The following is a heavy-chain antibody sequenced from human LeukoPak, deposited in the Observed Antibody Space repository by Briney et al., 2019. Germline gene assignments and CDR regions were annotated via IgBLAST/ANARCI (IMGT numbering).Heavy chain of an antibody. Sequence: SETLSLTCTVSGGSISSSSYYWGWVRQPPGKGPEWIGTIYYSGTTYYNPSLKSRVTVSVDTSKNQFSLRLSSVTAADTAVNFCARYVVTRGYSFDYWGQGTLVTVSS. V-gene: IGHV4-39*01. CDR2: IYYSGTT. D-gene: IGHD4-23*01. J-gene: IGHJ4*02. CDR1: GGSISSSSYY. CDR3: ARYVVTRGYSFDY.